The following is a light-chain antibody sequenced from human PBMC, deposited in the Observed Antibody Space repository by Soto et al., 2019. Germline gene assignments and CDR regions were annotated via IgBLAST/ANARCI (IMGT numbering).Light chain of an antibody. J-gene: IGKJ4*01. V-gene: IGKV3-11*01. CDR1: QSVSSN. CDR3: QQRSNWRLA. CDR2: GAS. Sequence: CTACRAVSRGERAALSWRDSQSVSSNLAWYQQKPGQAPRRLIYGASNRATGIPARFSGSGSGTDFTLTISSLEPEDFTVYYCQQRSNWRLAFGGRTKV.